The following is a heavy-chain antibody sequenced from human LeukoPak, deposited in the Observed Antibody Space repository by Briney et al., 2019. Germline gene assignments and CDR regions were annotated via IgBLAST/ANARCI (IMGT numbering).Heavy chain of an antibody. CDR1: GFTFSNFG. J-gene: IGHJ4*02. D-gene: IGHD6-13*01. Sequence: GGSLSLSCAPSGFTFSNFGMHGVRQAPVKGLEWVAFIRYDGSNKYYVDSVKGRFTISRDNSKNTLYLQMNSLRAEDTAVYYCAKDLDTSTWYKTFDSWGQGTLVTVSS. V-gene: IGHV3-30*02. CDR3: AKDLDTSTWYKTFDS. CDR2: IRYDGSNK.